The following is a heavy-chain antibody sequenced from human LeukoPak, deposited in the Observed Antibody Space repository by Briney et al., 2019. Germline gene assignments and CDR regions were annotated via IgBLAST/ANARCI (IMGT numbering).Heavy chain of an antibody. CDR2: IYYSGST. V-gene: IGHV4-59*01. Sequence: KASETLSLTCTVSGGSISSYYWSWIRQPPGKGLEWIGYIYYSGSTNYNPSLKSRVTISVDTSKNQFSLKLSSVTAADTAVYYCARNSGYDRFYYYGTDVWGQGTTVTVSS. J-gene: IGHJ6*02. CDR3: ARNSGYDRFYYYGTDV. D-gene: IGHD5-12*01. CDR1: GGSISSYY.